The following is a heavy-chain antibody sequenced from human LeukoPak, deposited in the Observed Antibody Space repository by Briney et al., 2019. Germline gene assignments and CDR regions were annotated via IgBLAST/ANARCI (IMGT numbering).Heavy chain of an antibody. J-gene: IGHJ4*02. V-gene: IGHV3-30*02. CDR2: IRYDGSNK. CDR1: GFTFSSYG. CDR3: ARRGTGWYPFDY. Sequence: GGSLRLSCAASGFTFSSYGMHWVRQAPGKGLEWVAFIRYDGSNKYYADSVKGRFTISRDNSKNTLYLQMNSLRAEDTAVYYCARRGTGWYPFDYWGQGTLVTVSS. D-gene: IGHD6-19*01.